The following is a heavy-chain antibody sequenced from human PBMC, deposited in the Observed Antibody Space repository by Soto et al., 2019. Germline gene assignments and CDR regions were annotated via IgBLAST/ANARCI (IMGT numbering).Heavy chain of an antibody. CDR3: SKVRFTNLGGHRCDL. D-gene: IGHD2-8*01. V-gene: IGHV3-23*01. CDR2: ISGSGGST. CDR1: GFTFSSLA. Sequence: GSLRLPCAGSGFTFSSLAMSLGRQARGKGLEWGLPISGSGGSTYYAESVKGRFTISRDNSKNTMYLQMNSLRAEDTAVYYCSKVRFTNLGGHRCDLGGQRTMAPVS. J-gene: IGHJ5*02.